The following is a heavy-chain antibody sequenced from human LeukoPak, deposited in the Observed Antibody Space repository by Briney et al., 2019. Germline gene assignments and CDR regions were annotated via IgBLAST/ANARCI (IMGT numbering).Heavy chain of an antibody. J-gene: IGHJ6*02. D-gene: IGHD3-10*01. Sequence: PGGSLRLSCAASGFTFSSYSMNWVRQAPGKGLEWVSSISSSSSYIYYADSVKGRFTISRDNSKNTLYLQMNSLRAEDTAVYYCARAPLGSGSLIGPYYYYGMDVWGQGTTVTVSS. CDR3: ARAPLGSGSLIGPYYYYGMDV. CDR1: GFTFSSYS. CDR2: ISSSSSYI. V-gene: IGHV3-21*01.